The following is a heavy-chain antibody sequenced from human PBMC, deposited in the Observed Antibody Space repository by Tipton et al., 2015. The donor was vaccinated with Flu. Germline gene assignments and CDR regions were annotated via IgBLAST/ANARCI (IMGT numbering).Heavy chain of an antibody. CDR3: ARDKGRILWFGDNAFDI. Sequence: QSGAEVKKPGASVKVSCKASGYTFTGYYMHWVRQAPGQGLEWMGWINPNSGGTNYAQKFQGRVTMTRDTSISTAYMELSRLRSDDTAVYYCARDKGRILWFGDNAFDIWGQGTMVTVSS. D-gene: IGHD3-10*01. CDR1: GYTFTGYY. V-gene: IGHV1-2*02. CDR2: INPNSGGT. J-gene: IGHJ3*02.